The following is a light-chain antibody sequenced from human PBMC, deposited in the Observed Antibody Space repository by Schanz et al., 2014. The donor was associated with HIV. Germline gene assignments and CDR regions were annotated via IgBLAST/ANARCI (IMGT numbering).Light chain of an antibody. Sequence: QSVLTQPPSVSGAPGQRVTISCTGSSSNIGAGYDVHWYQQLPGTAPKLLIYGNSNRPSGVPDRFSGSKSGITASLTISGLQADDEGDYYCCSYSRVGTPHYVFGTGTKLTVL. CDR3: CSYSRVGTPHYV. V-gene: IGLV1-40*01. CDR2: GNS. CDR1: SSNIGAGYD. J-gene: IGLJ1*01.